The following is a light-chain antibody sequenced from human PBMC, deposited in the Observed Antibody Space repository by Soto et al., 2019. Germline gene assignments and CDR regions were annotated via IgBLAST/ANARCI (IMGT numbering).Light chain of an antibody. CDR1: QTVSSK. CDR3: QQYNDWPPQLT. CDR2: GAS. Sequence: EIVMTQSPATLSVSVGERATLSCRASQTVSSKLAWYQQKPGQAPRLLIYGASTRATGIPARFTGSGSGTEFTLTISGLQSEDFAVYYCQQYNDWPPQLTFGGGTKVEFK. J-gene: IGKJ4*01. V-gene: IGKV3-15*01.